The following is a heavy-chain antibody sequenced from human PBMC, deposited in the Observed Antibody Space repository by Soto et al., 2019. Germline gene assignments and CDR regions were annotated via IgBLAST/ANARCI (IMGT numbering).Heavy chain of an antibody. CDR1: GFTFSSYA. V-gene: IGHV3-30-3*01. J-gene: IGHJ4*02. CDR2: ISYDGSNK. Sequence: GGSLRLSCAASGFTFSSYAMHWVRQAPGKGLEWVAVISYDGSNKYYADSVKGRFTISRDNSKNTLYLQMNSLRAEDMAVYYCARASTGQLVGLDYWGQGTLVTVSS. D-gene: IGHD6-6*01. CDR3: ARASTGQLVGLDY.